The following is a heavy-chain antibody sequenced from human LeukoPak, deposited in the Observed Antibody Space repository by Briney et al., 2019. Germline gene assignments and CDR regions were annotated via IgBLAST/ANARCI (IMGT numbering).Heavy chain of an antibody. CDR3: AKGDDYDSSGPVDY. Sequence: GGSLRLSCAASGFTFDDYAMHWVRQAPGKGLEWVSGISWNSGSIGYADSVKGRFTISRDNAKNSLYLQMNSLRAKDMALYYCAKGDDYDSSGPVDYWGQGTLVTVSS. J-gene: IGHJ4*02. D-gene: IGHD3-22*01. CDR1: GFTFDDYA. V-gene: IGHV3-9*03. CDR2: ISWNSGSI.